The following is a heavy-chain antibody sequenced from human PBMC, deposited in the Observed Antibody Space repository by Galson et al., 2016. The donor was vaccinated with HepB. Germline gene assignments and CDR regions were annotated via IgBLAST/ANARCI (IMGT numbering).Heavy chain of an antibody. CDR2: IYSRGNT. V-gene: IGHV3-66*03. CDR1: GFSVSSNY. J-gene: IGHJ4*02. D-gene: IGHD3-16*01. CDR3: VRDLDDYIWGTYRTLDY. Sequence: SLRLSCAASGFSVSSNYLSWVRQVPGKGLEWVSVIYSRGNTYYADSVKGRFTLSRDSSKNTLYLQMDSLRAEDTALYYCVRDLDDYIWGTYRTLDYWGQGTLVTVSS.